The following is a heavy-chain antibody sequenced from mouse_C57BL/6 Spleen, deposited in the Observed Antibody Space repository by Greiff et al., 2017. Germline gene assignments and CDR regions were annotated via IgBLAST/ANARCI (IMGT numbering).Heavy chain of an antibody. CDR2: IYPGDGDT. Sequence: QVQLQQSGPELVKPGASVKISCKASGYAFSSSWMNWVKQRPGKGLEWIGRIYPGDGDTNYNGKFKGKATLTADKSSSTAYMQLSSLTSEDSAVYFCASGGFITTVVATSDYWGQGTTLTVSS. D-gene: IGHD1-1*01. CDR3: ASGGFITTVVATSDY. CDR1: GYAFSSSW. V-gene: IGHV1-82*01. J-gene: IGHJ2*01.